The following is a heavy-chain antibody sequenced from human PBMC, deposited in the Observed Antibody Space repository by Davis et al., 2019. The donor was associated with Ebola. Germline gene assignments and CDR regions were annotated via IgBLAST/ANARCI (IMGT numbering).Heavy chain of an antibody. CDR1: GFTFSSYS. V-gene: IGHV3-48*04. CDR2: ISSSSSTI. J-gene: IGHJ6*02. Sequence: GESLKISCAASGFTFSSYSMNWVRQAPGKGLEWVSYISSSSSTIYYADSVKGRFTISRDNAKNSLYLQMNSLRAEDTALYYCAKDKGYCSSTSCYGYYYYGMDVWGQGTTVTVSS. D-gene: IGHD2-2*01. CDR3: AKDKGYCSSTSCYGYYYYGMDV.